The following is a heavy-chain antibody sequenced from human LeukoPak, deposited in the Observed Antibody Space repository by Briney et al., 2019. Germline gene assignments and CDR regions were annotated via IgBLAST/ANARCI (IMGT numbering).Heavy chain of an antibody. CDR1: GFTFSDYY. CDR3: ARGFTYYYDSSGYFERIPGYFDY. D-gene: IGHD3-22*01. V-gene: IGHV3-11*04. Sequence: GGSLRLSCAASGFTFSDYYMSWIRQAPGKGLEWVSYISSSGSTIYYADSVKGRFTISRDNAKNSLYLQMNSLRAEDTAVYYCARGFTYYYDSSGYFERIPGYFDYWGQGTLVTVSS. CDR2: ISSSGSTI. J-gene: IGHJ4*02.